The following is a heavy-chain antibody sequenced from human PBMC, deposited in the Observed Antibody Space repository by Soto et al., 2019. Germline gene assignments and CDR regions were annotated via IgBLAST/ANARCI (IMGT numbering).Heavy chain of an antibody. V-gene: IGHV4-30-2*01. D-gene: IGHD4-17*01. Sequence: QLQLQESGSGLVKPSQTLSLTCAVSGGSISSGGYSWSWIRQPPGKGLEWIGYIYHSGSTYYHPSLTRRVTLSVDRSKNQFSLKLSSVTAADTAVYYCARRDNGDYGANDAFDIWGQGTMVTVSS. CDR1: GGSISSGGYS. CDR3: ARRDNGDYGANDAFDI. J-gene: IGHJ3*02. CDR2: IYHSGST.